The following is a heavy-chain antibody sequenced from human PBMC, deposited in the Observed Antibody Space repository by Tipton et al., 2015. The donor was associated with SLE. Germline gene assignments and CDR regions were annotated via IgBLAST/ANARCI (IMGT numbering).Heavy chain of an antibody. J-gene: IGHJ4*02. CDR3: AAFFGGTPVNY. CDR1: GASISSYY. V-gene: IGHV4-59*12. Sequence: TLSLTCTVSGASISSYYWSWVRQPPGKGLEWIGYVYDIDSTNYNPSLKSRVTISLYPSKNQFSLRVSSVTAADTAVYYCAAFFGGTPVNYWGQGALVTVSS. CDR2: VYDIDST. D-gene: IGHD3-16*01.